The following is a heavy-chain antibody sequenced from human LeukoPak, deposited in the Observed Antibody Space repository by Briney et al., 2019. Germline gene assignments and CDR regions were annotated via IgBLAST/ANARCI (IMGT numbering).Heavy chain of an antibody. CDR3: ARDRVRGNSNPFFDY. CDR1: GGSVSSGSYY. V-gene: IGHV4-61*01. CDR2: IYYSGST. J-gene: IGHJ4*02. Sequence: SETLSLTCTVSGGSVSSGSYYWSWIRQPPGKGLEWIGYIYYSGSTNYNPSLKSRVTISVDTSKNQFSLKLSSVTAADTAVYYCARDRVRGNSNPFFDYWGQGTLVTVSS. D-gene: IGHD4-11*01.